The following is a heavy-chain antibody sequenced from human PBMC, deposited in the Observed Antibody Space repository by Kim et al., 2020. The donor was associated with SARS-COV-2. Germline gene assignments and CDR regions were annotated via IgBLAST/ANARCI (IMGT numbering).Heavy chain of an antibody. CDR2: ISYDGSNK. V-gene: IGHV3-30*18. J-gene: IGHJ1*01. D-gene: IGHD3-10*01. CDR3: AKGGAKGSGSYRYAEYFQH. CDR1: GFTFSSYG. Sequence: WGSLRLSCAASGFTFSSYGMHWVRQAPGKGLEWVAVISYDGSNKYYADSVKGRFTISRDNSKNTLYLQMNSLRAEDTAVYYCAKGGAKGSGSYRYAEYFQHWGQGTLVTVSS.